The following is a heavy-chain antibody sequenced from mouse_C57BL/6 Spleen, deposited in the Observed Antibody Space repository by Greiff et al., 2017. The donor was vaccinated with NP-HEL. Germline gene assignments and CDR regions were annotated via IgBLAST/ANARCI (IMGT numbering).Heavy chain of an antibody. CDR2: FYPGSGSI. V-gene: IGHV1-62-2*01. CDR3: ARHEEDYGSSYDYAMDY. J-gene: IGHJ4*01. D-gene: IGHD1-1*01. Sequence: VKLMESGAELVKPGASVKLSCKASGYTFTEYTIHWVKQRSGQGLEWIGWFYPGSGSIKYNEKFKDKATLTADKSSSTVYMELSRLTSEDSAVYFCARHEEDYGSSYDYAMDYWGQGTSVTVSS. CDR1: GYTFTEYT.